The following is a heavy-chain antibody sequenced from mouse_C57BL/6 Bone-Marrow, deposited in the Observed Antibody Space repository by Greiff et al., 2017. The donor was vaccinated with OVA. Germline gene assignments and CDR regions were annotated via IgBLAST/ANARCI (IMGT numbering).Heavy chain of an antibody. CDR3: ACYDGYYVGY. J-gene: IGHJ2*01. CDR1: GYTFTDYY. V-gene: IGHV1-76*01. Sequence: QVQLQQSGAELVRPGASVKLSCKASGYTFTDYYINWVKQRPGQGLEWIARIYPGSGNTYYNEKFKGKATLTAEKSSSTAYMQLSSLTSEDSAVYFCACYDGYYVGYWGQGTTLTVSS. CDR2: IYPGSGNT. D-gene: IGHD2-3*01.